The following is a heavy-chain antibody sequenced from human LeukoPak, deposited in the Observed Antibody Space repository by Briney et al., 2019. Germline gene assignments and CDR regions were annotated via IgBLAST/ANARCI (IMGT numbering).Heavy chain of an antibody. CDR2: IIPISGTA. D-gene: IGHD5-18*01. CDR3: ARGSGYSYGPFGY. V-gene: IGHV1-69*13. Sequence: SVKVSCKASGGTFSSYAISWVRQAPGQGLEWMGGIIPISGTANYAQKFQGRVTITADESTSTAYMELSSLRSEDTAVYYCARGSGYSYGPFGYWGQGTLVTVSS. J-gene: IGHJ4*02. CDR1: GGTFSSYA.